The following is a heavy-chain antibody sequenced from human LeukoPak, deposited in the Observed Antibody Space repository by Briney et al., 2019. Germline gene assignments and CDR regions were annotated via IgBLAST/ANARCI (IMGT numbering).Heavy chain of an antibody. CDR2: IIPTLGIA. CDR1: GGTFSSYA. Sequence: SVKVSCKASGGTFSSYAISWVRQAPGQGLEWKGRIIPTLGIANYAQKFQGRVTITADKSTSTAYMELSSLRSEDTAVYYCARDRRRSSWSHGSYGMDVWGQGTTVTVSS. D-gene: IGHD6-13*01. V-gene: IGHV1-69*04. CDR3: ARDRRRSSWSHGSYGMDV. J-gene: IGHJ6*02.